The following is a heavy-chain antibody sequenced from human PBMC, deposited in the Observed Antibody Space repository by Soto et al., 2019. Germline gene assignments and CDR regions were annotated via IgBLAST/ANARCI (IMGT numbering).Heavy chain of an antibody. CDR3: ARDSGMTGYISSYFDY. CDR1: GFTFSSYG. V-gene: IGHV3-33*01. Sequence: GGSLRLSCAASGFTFSSYGMHWVRQAPGKGLEWVAVIWYDGSNKYYADSVKGRFTISRDNSKNTLYLQMNSLRAEDTAVYYCARDSGMTGYISSYFDYWGQGTLVTVSS. D-gene: IGHD3-9*01. J-gene: IGHJ4*02. CDR2: IWYDGSNK.